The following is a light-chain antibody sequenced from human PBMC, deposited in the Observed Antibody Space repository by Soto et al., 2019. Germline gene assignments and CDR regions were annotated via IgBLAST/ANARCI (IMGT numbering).Light chain of an antibody. CDR3: MQALQTPIT. CDR2: LGS. J-gene: IGKJ5*01. V-gene: IGKV2-28*01. CDR1: QSLLHSNGYNY. Sequence: DIVMTQSPLSLPVTPGEPASISCRSSQSLLHSNGYNYLDWYLQKPGQSPQLLIYLGSNRASGVPDRFSGSGSGTDFTLKIRREEAEDVGVYYCMQALQTPITFGQGTRLEIK.